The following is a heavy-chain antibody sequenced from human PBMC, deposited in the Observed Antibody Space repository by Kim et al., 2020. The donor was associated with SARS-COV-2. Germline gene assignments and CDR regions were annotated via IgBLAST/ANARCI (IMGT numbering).Heavy chain of an antibody. V-gene: IGHV3-21*01. J-gene: IGHJ4*02. Sequence: GGSLRLSCAASGFTFSTYSMNWVRQAPGKGLEWVSSISSSGSYIYYADSVKGRFTISRDDAKNSLYVQMNSLRAEDTAVYYCARGRFQGAAAGRGWFDYWGQGTLVTVSS. D-gene: IGHD6-13*01. CDR2: ISSSGSYI. CDR3: ARGRFQGAAAGRGWFDY. CDR1: GFTFSTYS.